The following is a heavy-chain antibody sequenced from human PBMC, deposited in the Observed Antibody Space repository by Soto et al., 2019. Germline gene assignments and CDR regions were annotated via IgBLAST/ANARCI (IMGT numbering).Heavy chain of an antibody. Sequence: GGSLRLSCAASGFTFSNYYMHWVRQAPGKGLVWVSRVNSDESSTSYADSVKGRFTISRDNAKKTLYLQMNSLRAEDTAVYYCAREGDGTTGYYQDYWGHGTLVTVPQ. CDR1: GFTFSNYY. CDR3: AREGDGTTGYYQDY. D-gene: IGHD3-22*01. CDR2: VNSDESST. V-gene: IGHV3-74*01. J-gene: IGHJ4*01.